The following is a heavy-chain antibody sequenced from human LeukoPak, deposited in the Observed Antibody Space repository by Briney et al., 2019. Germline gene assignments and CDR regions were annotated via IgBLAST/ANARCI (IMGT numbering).Heavy chain of an antibody. CDR3: ARGQQWLEAFDY. V-gene: IGHV1-2*02. CDR2: INPNSGFA. Sequence: GASVKVSCKASGYTFTGYYIHWVRQPPGQGLQWMGWINPNSGFAHYPQNFQGRLTMTRDTSISTVYMELSRLRSDDTAVYYCARGQQWLEAFDYWGLGTLVTVSS. J-gene: IGHJ4*02. D-gene: IGHD6-19*01. CDR1: GYTFTGYY.